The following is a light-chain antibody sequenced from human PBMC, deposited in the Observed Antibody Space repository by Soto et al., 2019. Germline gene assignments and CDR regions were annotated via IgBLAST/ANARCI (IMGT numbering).Light chain of an antibody. J-gene: IGKJ4*01. CDR1: QSVTSS. CDR3: QQRTSWPT. V-gene: IGKV3-11*01. Sequence: EIVLTQSPATLSLSPGDRATLSCRASQSVTSSLAWFQQEPGQAPRLLIYDVSRRATAIPARFSGSGSGTDFTLTISSLEPEDFAVYYCQQRTSWPTFGGGTKVEIK. CDR2: DVS.